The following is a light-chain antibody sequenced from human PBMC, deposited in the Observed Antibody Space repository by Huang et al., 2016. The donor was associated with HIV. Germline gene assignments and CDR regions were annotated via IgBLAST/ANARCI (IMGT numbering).Light chain of an antibody. J-gene: IGKJ1*01. CDR2: KVS. V-gene: IGKV2-30*01. CDR3: MQGTHWPPE. CDR1: QSLVDSDGNTY. Sequence: DVVMTQSPLSLPVTLGQPASISCRSSQSLVDSDGNTYLNWFQQRPGQSPRRLIYKVSNRDSGVPDRFSGSGSGTDFTLKISRVEAEDVGVYYCMQGTHWPPEFGQGTKVEIK.